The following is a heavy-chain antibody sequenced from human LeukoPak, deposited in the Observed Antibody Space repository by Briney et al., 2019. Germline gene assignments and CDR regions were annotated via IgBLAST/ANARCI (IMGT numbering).Heavy chain of an antibody. CDR2: INWNGRSI. CDR1: RFTFDEYD. J-gene: IGHJ6*03. V-gene: IGHV3-20*04. CDR3: AREISYYYYMDV. Sequence: PGGSLRLSCAASRFTFDEYDMSWVRHTAGKGLEWVSGINWNGRSIGYADSVKGRFTVSRDNAKNSLYLQMNSLRAEDTAVYYCAREISYYYYMDVWGKGTTVTVSS.